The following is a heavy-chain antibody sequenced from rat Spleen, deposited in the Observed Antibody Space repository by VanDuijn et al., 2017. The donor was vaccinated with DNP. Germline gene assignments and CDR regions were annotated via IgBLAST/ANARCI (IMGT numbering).Heavy chain of an antibody. J-gene: IGHJ2*01. Sequence: EVQLVESGGGLVQPGRSLKLSCAASGFTLSNYGMHWIRQAPTKGLEWVASITNTGGSIYYPDSVKGRFTISRDNAQNTLYLQMNSLRSEDTATYYCTSNPHVRTAAPFDYWGQGVMVTVSS. V-gene: IGHV5-19*01. D-gene: IGHD3-8*01. CDR3: TSNPHVRTAAPFDY. CDR1: GFTLSNYG. CDR2: ITNTGGSI.